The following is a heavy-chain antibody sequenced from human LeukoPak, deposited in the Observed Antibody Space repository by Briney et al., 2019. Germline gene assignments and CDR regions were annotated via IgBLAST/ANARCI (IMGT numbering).Heavy chain of an antibody. Sequence: LETLCVTCIVSGGSISSTTYYWGCIRQPPGKGLEWIGSIYYSGSTWYNPSHKSRVTVSADTSKNQFSLKLTSVTAADTAVYYCARDRACSNGVCSYFDYWGQGTMVPVSS. CDR1: GGSISSTTYY. CDR2: IYYSGST. V-gene: IGHV4-39*01. J-gene: IGHJ4*03. D-gene: IGHD2-8*01. CDR3: ARDRACSNGVCSYFDY.